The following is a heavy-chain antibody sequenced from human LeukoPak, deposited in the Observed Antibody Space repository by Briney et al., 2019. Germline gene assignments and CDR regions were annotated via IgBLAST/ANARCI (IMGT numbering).Heavy chain of an antibody. V-gene: IGHV3-21*01. CDR3: TRDGGSSGFDFDY. J-gene: IGHJ4*02. D-gene: IGHD5-12*01. CDR2: MTAAGVT. Sequence: GGSLRLSCAASGFTFTAHSMNWVRQAPGEGREGIAYMTAAGVTRYGDSVQGRFTISRDNGMQSAYLQMISLRVEDTAVYYCTRDGGSSGFDFDYWSQGVLVTVSS. CDR1: GFTFTAHS.